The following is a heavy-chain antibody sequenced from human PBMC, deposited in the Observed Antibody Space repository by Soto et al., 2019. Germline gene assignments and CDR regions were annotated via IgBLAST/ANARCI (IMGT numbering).Heavy chain of an antibody. Sequence: QVQLVQSGAEVKKPGASVKVSCKASGYTFTSYGISWVRQAPGQGLEGMGWISAYNGNTNYAQKLQGRVTMTTDTATSTANMEPRSLRSDDTAVNYCARDLAVGLVDYWGQGTLVTVST. V-gene: IGHV1-18*01. D-gene: IGHD6-19*01. CDR3: ARDLAVGLVDY. J-gene: IGHJ4*02. CDR2: ISAYNGNT. CDR1: GYTFTSYG.